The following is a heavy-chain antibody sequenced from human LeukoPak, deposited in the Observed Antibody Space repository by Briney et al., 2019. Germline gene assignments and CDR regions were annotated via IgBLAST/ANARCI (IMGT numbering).Heavy chain of an antibody. CDR2: IKQDGSEK. V-gene: IGHV3-7*01. CDR3: ARVRFLGKNFDY. J-gene: IGHJ4*02. Sequence: GGSLRLSCAPSGFTFSRHGMHWVRQAPGKGLEWVANIKQDGSEKYYVDSVKGRFTISRDNAKSSLYLQMNSLRAEDTAVYYCARVRFLGKNFDYWGQGTLVTVSS. CDR1: GFTFSRHG. D-gene: IGHD3-3*01.